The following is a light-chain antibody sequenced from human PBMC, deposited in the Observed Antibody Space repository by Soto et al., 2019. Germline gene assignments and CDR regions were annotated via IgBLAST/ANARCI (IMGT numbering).Light chain of an antibody. Sequence: QSALTQPPSASGSPGQSFTISCTGTSSDVGAYNYVSWYQQHPGKAPKIMIYEVSKRPSGVPDRFSGSKSGNTASLTVSGLQAEDEADYYCSSYAGSNNFVFGTGTKLTVL. CDR3: SSYAGSNNFV. J-gene: IGLJ1*01. V-gene: IGLV2-8*01. CDR1: SSDVGAYNY. CDR2: EVS.